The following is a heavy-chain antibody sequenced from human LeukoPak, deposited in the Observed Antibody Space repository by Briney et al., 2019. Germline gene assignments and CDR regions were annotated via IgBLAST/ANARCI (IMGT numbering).Heavy chain of an antibody. Sequence: SSETLSLTCTVSAGSINSGDYYWSWIRQPAGKGLEWIGRIYRPGTNHNYNPSLKSRLTISIDTSKNQFSLKLTSVTAADTAVYYCARGIGTSYDSSRDAFDMWGQGTMVTVSS. CDR2: IYRPGTN. J-gene: IGHJ3*02. CDR3: ARGIGTSYDSSRDAFDM. V-gene: IGHV4-61*02. CDR1: AGSINSGDYY. D-gene: IGHD3-22*01.